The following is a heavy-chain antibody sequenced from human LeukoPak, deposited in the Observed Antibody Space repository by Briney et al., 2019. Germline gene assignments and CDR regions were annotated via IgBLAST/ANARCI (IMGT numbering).Heavy chain of an antibody. CDR3: ARVGYSSGWYESGWFDP. J-gene: IGHJ5*02. D-gene: IGHD6-19*01. CDR1: GYTFTSYG. Sequence: ASVKVSCKASGYTFTSYGISWVRQAPGQGLEWMGWISAYNGNTNYAQKLQGRVTMTTDTPTSTAYMELRSLRSDDTAVYYCARVGYSSGWYESGWFDPWGQGTLVTVSS. V-gene: IGHV1-18*01. CDR2: ISAYNGNT.